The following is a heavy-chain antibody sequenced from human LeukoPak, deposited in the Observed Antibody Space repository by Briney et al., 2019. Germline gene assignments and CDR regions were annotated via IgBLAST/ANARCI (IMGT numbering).Heavy chain of an antibody. Sequence: SGGSLRLSCVGSGFTFSSSVMSWVRRAPGKGLEWVSGISSSGGHTDYTDPMRGRFSVSRDNSKNTLYLQMNSLRADDTAVYYCAKVLGRDSNGNYWYGMDVWGQGTTVTVSS. CDR2: ISSSGGHT. V-gene: IGHV3-23*01. J-gene: IGHJ6*02. CDR3: AKVLGRDSNGNYWYGMDV. D-gene: IGHD3-22*01. CDR1: GFTFSSSV.